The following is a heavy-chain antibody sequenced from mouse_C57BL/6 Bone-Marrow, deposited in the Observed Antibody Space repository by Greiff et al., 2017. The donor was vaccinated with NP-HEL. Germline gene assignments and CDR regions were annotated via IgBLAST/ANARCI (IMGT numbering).Heavy chain of an antibody. D-gene: IGHD1-2*01. Sequence: EVMLVESGGGLVQPGGSMKLSCVASGFTFSNYWMNWVRQSPEKGLEWVAQIRLKSDNYATHYAESVKGRFTISRDDSKSSVYLQMNNLRAEDTGIYYCTVGGSTAPHGFDYWGQGTTLTVSS. CDR1: GFTFSNYW. J-gene: IGHJ2*01. CDR3: TVGGSTAPHGFDY. V-gene: IGHV6-3*01. CDR2: IRLKSDNYAT.